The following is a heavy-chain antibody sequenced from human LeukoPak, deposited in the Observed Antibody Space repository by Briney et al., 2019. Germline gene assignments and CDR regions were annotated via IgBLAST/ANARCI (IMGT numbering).Heavy chain of an antibody. J-gene: IGHJ5*02. V-gene: IGHV1-69*05. CDR3: ARDVHGDYGSGWFDP. D-gene: IGHD4-17*01. CDR1: GGTFNNSA. CDR2: IMPLFGTA. Sequence: SVKVSCKTSGGTFNNSAISWVRQAPGQGLAWLGGIMPLFGTAAYAQKFQGRVTITKDESTRTVYLELTSLTSDDTAVYYCARDVHGDYGSGWFDPWGQGTLVSVSS.